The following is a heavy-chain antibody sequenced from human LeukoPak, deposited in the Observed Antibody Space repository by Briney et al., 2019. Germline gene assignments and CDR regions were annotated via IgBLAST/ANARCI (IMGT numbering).Heavy chain of an antibody. J-gene: IGHJ4*02. D-gene: IGHD2-2*01. V-gene: IGHV1-69*01. CDR2: IIPIFGTA. CDR3: ARGPLIVVVPAAPDY. Sequence: GASVKVSCKASGGTFSSYAISWVRQAPGQGLEWMGGIIPIFGTANYAQKFQGRVTITADESTSTAYMELSSLRSEDTAVYYCARGPLIVVVPAAPDYWGQGTLVTVSS. CDR1: GGTFSSYA.